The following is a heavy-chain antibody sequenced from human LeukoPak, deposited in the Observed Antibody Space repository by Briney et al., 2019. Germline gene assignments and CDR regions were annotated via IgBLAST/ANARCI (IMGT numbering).Heavy chain of an antibody. CDR3: ARVWQLVHNWFDP. J-gene: IGHJ5*02. CDR1: GGSISSGGYY. Sequence: SETLSLTCTVSGGSISSGGYYWSWIRQHPGKGLEWIGYIYYSGSTYYNPSLKSRVTISVDTSKNQFSLKLSSVTAADTAVYYCARVWQLVHNWFDPWGQGTLVTVSS. V-gene: IGHV4-31*03. CDR2: IYYSGST. D-gene: IGHD6-6*01.